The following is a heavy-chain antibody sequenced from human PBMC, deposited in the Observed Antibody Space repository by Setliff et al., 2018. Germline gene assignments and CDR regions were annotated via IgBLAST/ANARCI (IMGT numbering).Heavy chain of an antibody. D-gene: IGHD2-8*02. CDR3: ARMSTSGPHYDY. Sequence: GGSLRLSCAAFGFTFSSYALHWVRQAPGKGLEWMGWIHAGSSNTLYSQRFQDRITISRDTSATTVHMELSSLRSDDTAVYYCARMSTSGPHYDYWGQGTLVTVSS. J-gene: IGHJ4*02. CDR2: IHAGSSNT. V-gene: IGHV1-3*01. CDR1: GFTFSSYA.